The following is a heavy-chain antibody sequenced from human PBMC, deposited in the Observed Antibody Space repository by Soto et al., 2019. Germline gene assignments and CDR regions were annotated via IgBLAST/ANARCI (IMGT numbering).Heavy chain of an antibody. CDR2: INPNSGGT. J-gene: IGHJ6*02. Sequence: EASVKVSCKASGYTFTGYYMHWVRQAPGQGLEWMGWINPNSGGTNYAQKFQGRVTMTRDTSISTAYMELSRLRSDDTAVYYCARDAGYSGYDYYYYYGMDVWGQGTTVTVSS. CDR1: GYTFTGYY. D-gene: IGHD5-12*01. CDR3: ARDAGYSGYDYYYYYGMDV. V-gene: IGHV1-2*02.